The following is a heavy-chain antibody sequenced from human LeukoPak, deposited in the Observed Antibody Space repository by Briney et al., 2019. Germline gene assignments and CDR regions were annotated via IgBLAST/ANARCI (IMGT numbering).Heavy chain of an antibody. D-gene: IGHD3/OR15-3a*01. CDR1: GYSISSGYY. Sequence: SETLSLTCTVSGYSISSGYYWGWIRQPPGKGLEWIGSIYHSGSTYYNPSLKSRVTISVDTSKNQFSLKLSSVTAADTAVYYCARDSGFWTFDPWGQGALVTVSS. CDR2: IYHSGST. J-gene: IGHJ5*02. V-gene: IGHV4-38-2*02. CDR3: ARDSGFWTFDP.